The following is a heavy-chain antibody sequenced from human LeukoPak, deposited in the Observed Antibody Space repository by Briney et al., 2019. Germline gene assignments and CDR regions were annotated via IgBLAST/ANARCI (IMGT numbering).Heavy chain of an antibody. V-gene: IGHV4-59*01. Sequence: PSETPSLTCTVAGGSIISYFWSWIRQPPGKGPEWIGYIFDSGTTNYNPSTNYHPSLKSRVTVSLDTSKTHFSLKLSSVTAADTAVYFCARGGVTTIAQYDYWGQGILVTVSS. CDR2: IFDSGTTNYNPST. CDR1: GGSIISYF. D-gene: IGHD5-12*01. CDR3: ARGGVTTIAQYDY. J-gene: IGHJ4*02.